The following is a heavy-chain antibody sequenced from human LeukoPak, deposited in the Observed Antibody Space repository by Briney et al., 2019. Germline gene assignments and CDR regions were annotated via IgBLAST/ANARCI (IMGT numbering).Heavy chain of an antibody. D-gene: IGHD3-10*01. V-gene: IGHV3-7*01. CDR2: IKQDGNEK. CDR1: GFTISNNY. J-gene: IGHJ4*02. CDR3: ARDTLGEGEDANYAVYYFDY. Sequence: GGSLRLSCAASGFTISNNYIRWLRQAPGKGLEWVANIKQDGNEKYYADSVKGRFTISRDNGKNSLDLQMNSLRADDTAVYYCARDTLGEGEDANYAVYYFDYWGQGTVVTVSS.